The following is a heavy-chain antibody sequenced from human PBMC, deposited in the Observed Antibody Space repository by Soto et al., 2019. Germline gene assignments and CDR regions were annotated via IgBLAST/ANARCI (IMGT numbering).Heavy chain of an antibody. Sequence: GASVKVSCKASGYTFTSYAMHWVRQAPGQRLEWMGWINAGNGNTKYSQKFQGRVTITRDTSASTAYMELRSLRSDDTAVYYCARFYSGSSYYDAFDIWGQGTMVTVSS. V-gene: IGHV1-3*01. CDR1: GYTFTSYA. J-gene: IGHJ3*02. D-gene: IGHD1-26*01. CDR3: ARFYSGSSYYDAFDI. CDR2: INAGNGNT.